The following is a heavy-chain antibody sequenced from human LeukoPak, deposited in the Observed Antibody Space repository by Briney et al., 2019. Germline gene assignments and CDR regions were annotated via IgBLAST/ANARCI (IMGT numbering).Heavy chain of an antibody. J-gene: IGHJ4*02. CDR2: IYSSGST. D-gene: IGHD4-17*01. V-gene: IGHV4-59*01. CDR3: ARSVLATVTPDY. CDR1: GASISTYY. Sequence: KPSETLSLTCDVSGASISTYYWSWIRQPPGKGLEWIGYIYSSGSTNYNPSLKSRVTISVDTSKNQFSLKLSSVTAADTAVYYCARSVLATVTPDYWGQGTLVTVSS.